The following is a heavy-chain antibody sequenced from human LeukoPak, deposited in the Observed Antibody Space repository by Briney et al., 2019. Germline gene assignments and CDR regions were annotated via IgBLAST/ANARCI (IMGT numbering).Heavy chain of an antibody. D-gene: IGHD1-14*01. Sequence: GGSLRLSCAASGFTFSSYAMSWVRQAPGKGLEWVSAISGSGGSTYSADSVKGRFTISEDNSKNTLYLQKNSLRAADTAVYYCAKVSKTTSPPYYFAYWGQGTLVTSSS. CDR2: ISGSGGST. J-gene: IGHJ4*02. CDR3: AKVSKTTSPPYYFAY. V-gene: IGHV3-23*01. CDR1: GFTFSSYA.